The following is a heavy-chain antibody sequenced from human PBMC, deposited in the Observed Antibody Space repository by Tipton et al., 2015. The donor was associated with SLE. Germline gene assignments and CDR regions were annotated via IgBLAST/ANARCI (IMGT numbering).Heavy chain of an antibody. J-gene: IGHJ4*02. CDR1: GGSFSGYY. Sequence: LRLSCAVYGGSFSGYYWSWIRQPPGKGLEWIGEINHSGSTDYNPSLKSRVTISVDTSKNQLSLKLSSVTAADTAVYYCARVRVEATTGVDYWGQGTLVTVSS. D-gene: IGHD1-26*01. CDR3: ARVRVEATTGVDY. V-gene: IGHV4-34*01. CDR2: INHSGST.